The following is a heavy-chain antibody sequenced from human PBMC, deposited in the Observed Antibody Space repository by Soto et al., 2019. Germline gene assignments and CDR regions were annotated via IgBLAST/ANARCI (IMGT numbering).Heavy chain of an antibody. Sequence: SETLSLTCTVSGGSISSSSYYWGWIRQPPGKGLEWIGSIYYSGSTYYNPSLKSRVTISVDTSKNQFSLKLSSVTAADTAVYYCAKGGSGSYSDAFDIWGQGTMVTVSS. J-gene: IGHJ3*02. V-gene: IGHV4-39*01. CDR3: AKGGSGSYSDAFDI. CDR2: IYYSGST. CDR1: GGSISSSSYY. D-gene: IGHD3-10*01.